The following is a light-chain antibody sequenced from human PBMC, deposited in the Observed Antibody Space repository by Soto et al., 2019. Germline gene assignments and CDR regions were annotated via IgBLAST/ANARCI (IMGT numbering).Light chain of an antibody. V-gene: IGLV2-14*01. CDR1: SSDFVGYNY. J-gene: IGLJ1*01. CDR3: NSYTSSTSYV. Sequence: QSALTQPASVSGSPGQSITVSCTGTSSDFVGYNYVSWYQQHPCKAPKLMIYDVNNRPSGVSNRFSGSKSGNTASLTISGLQAEDEADYYCNSYTSSTSYVFGGGTKVTVL. CDR2: DVN.